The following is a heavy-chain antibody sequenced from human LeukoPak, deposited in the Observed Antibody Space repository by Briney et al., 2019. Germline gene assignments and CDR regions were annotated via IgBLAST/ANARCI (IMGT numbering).Heavy chain of an antibody. V-gene: IGHV3-30*03. CDR1: GFTFSRYS. Sequence: PGGSLRLSCAASGFTFSRYSMNWVRQAPGKGLEWVAVISCDGSSKYYADSVKGRFTISRDNSKNTLYLQMNSLRAEDTAVYYCARVADIVVVPAFDYWGQGTLVTVSS. CDR2: ISCDGSSK. CDR3: ARVADIVVVPAFDY. D-gene: IGHD2-21*02. J-gene: IGHJ4*02.